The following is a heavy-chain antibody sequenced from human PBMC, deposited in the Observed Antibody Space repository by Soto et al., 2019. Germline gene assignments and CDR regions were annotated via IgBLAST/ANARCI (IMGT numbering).Heavy chain of an antibody. CDR2: IYGNDAK. D-gene: IGHD1-1*01. CDR3: ARRYDPYYFDY. CDR1: GFSLTTNTVA. J-gene: IGHJ4*02. Sequence: QITLKESGPTLVKPTQTLTLTCTFSGFSLTTNTVAVGWIRQPPGKALEWLAIIYGNDAKYYSPSLKSGRTITKDTSTNQVVLTVTNMDPLDTATSYCARRYDPYYFDYWGQGTLVTVSS. V-gene: IGHV2-5*01.